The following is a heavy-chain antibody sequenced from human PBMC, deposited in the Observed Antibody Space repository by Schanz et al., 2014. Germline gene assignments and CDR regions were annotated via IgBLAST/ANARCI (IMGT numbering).Heavy chain of an antibody. J-gene: IGHJ4*02. V-gene: IGHV3-23*04. CDR2: ISDSGGSM. CDR1: GFTFSDYA. CDR3: ARDLSYYTSGSYGY. Sequence: EVQLEESGGGLVQPGGSLRVSCAATGFTFSDYAMSWVRQAPGKGLEWVSAISDSGGSMFYADSVKGRFTISRDNSRNTLYLQMTGLRAEDTAVYYCARDLSYYTSGSYGYWGQGTLVTVSS. D-gene: IGHD3-10*01.